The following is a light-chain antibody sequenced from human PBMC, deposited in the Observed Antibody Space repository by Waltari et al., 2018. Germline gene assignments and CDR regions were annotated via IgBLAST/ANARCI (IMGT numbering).Light chain of an antibody. V-gene: IGKV3-15*01. CDR1: ENVDTN. CDR3: HQYKNWPPWT. Sequence: EIVVTQSPATLSLSPGERATLSCRASENVDTNIAWYQQKPGQPPRRLISGASTRATDIPPRFSGSGSGKEFTLSISSLQSEDFAVYYCHQYKNWPPWTFGQGTKVEIK. CDR2: GAS. J-gene: IGKJ1*01.